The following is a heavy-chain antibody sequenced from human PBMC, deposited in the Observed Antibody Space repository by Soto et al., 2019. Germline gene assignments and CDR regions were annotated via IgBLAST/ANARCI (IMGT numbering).Heavy chain of an antibody. CDR1: GFIFDDYA. J-gene: IGHJ6*02. V-gene: IGHV3-9*01. CDR3: ATCRSSWVKSGMDV. Sequence: EVQLVESGGGLVQSGRSLRLSCAASGFIFDDYAMHWVRQAPGKGLEWVSGIGWDGGSTGYADSVKGRFTISRDNAKNSLYLQMNSRRVEDTAFHYCATCRSSWVKSGMDVWGQGTTVTVSS. CDR2: IGWDGGST.